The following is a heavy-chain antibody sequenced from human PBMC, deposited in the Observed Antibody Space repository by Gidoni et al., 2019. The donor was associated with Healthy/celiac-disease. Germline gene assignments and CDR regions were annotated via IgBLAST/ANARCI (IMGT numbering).Heavy chain of an antibody. CDR3: ARKRDFWSGYYNPGDYYYGMDV. Sequence: QVQLVESGGGLVKPGGSLRLSCAASGFTFSDYYMSWIRQAPGKGLEWVSYISRSGSTIYYADSVKGRFTISRDNAKNALYLQMNSLRAEDTAVYYCARKRDFWSGYYNPGDYYYGMDVWGQGTTVTVSS. CDR2: ISRSGSTI. J-gene: IGHJ6*02. CDR1: GFTFSDYY. D-gene: IGHD3-3*01. V-gene: IGHV3-11*01.